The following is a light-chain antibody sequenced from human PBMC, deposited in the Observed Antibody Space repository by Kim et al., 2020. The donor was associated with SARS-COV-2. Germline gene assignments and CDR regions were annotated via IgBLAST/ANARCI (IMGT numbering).Light chain of an antibody. J-gene: IGKJ2*01. CDR1: QTISSY. V-gene: IGKV3-15*01. CDR3: QQYNDWPPGDT. Sequence: EIVMTQSPATLSVSPGERATLSCRASQTISSYLAWYQQKPGQAPRLLIYDASTRATGIAARFSGSGSGTEFTLTISSLQSEDFAIYYCQQYNDWPPGDTFGQGTKLEI. CDR2: DAS.